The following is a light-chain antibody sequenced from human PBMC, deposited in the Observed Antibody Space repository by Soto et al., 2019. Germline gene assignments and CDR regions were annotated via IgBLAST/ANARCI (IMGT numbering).Light chain of an antibody. V-gene: IGKV1-5*03. Sequence: DIQMTQSPSTMSASVGARVTMTCRGSENIGVWLSCYRQKPGKAAKLLIYKASSLQTGVPSRFRGGESGTEFTLAITSLQPDDSANYYRQQYHTHPWTSAQGTKVDIK. CDR2: KAS. CDR3: QQYHTHPWT. J-gene: IGKJ1*01. CDR1: ENIGVW.